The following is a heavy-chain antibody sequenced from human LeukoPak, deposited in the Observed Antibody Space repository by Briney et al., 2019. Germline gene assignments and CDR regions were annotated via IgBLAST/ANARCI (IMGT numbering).Heavy chain of an antibody. CDR3: AKERYGYSPLWY. Sequence: GGSLRLSCAASGFTFSSYGMHWVRQAPGKGLEWVAVIWYDGSNKYYADSVKGRFTISRDNSKNTLYLQMNSLRAEDTAVYYCAKERYGYSPLWYWGQGTLVTVSS. D-gene: IGHD5-18*01. CDR1: GFTFSSYG. J-gene: IGHJ4*02. CDR2: IWYDGSNK. V-gene: IGHV3-33*06.